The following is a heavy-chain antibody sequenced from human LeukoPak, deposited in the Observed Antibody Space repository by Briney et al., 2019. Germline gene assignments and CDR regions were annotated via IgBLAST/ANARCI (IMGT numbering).Heavy chain of an antibody. J-gene: IGHJ3*02. CDR2: ISWNSGSI. V-gene: IGHV3-9*03. CDR3: AKGQQLVLFGAFDI. D-gene: IGHD6-13*01. Sequence: PGGSLRLSCAASGFTFDDYAMHWVGQAPGKGLEWVSGISWNSGSIVYADSVKGRFTISRDNAKNSLYLQMNSLRAEDMALYYCAKGQQLVLFGAFDIWGQGTMVTVSS. CDR1: GFTFDDYA.